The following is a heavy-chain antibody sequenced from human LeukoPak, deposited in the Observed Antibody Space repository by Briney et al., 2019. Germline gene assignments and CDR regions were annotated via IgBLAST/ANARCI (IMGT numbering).Heavy chain of an antibody. CDR2: INPNSGGT. CDR3: ARELVVPAAMYGIDP. D-gene: IGHD2-2*01. CDR1: GYTFTGYY. V-gene: IGHV1-2*02. Sequence: ASVKVSCKASGYTFTGYYMHWVRQAPGQGLEWMGWINPNSGGTNYAQKFQGRVTMTRDTSISTAYMELSRLRSDDTAVYYCARELVVPAAMYGIDPWGQGTLVTVSS. J-gene: IGHJ5*02.